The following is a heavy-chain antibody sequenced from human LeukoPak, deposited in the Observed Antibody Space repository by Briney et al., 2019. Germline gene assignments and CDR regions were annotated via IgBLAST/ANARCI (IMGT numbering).Heavy chain of an antibody. CDR3: AVSSGWLAVTFDY. CDR1: GGSISSSSYY. V-gene: IGHV4-61*05. J-gene: IGHJ4*02. CDR2: IYYSGST. D-gene: IGHD6-19*01. Sequence: SETLCLTCSVSGGSISSSSYYWGWIRQPPGKGLEWIGYIYYSGSTNYNPSLKSRVTISVDTSKNQFSLKLSSVTAADTAVYYCAVSSGWLAVTFDYWGQGTLVTVSS.